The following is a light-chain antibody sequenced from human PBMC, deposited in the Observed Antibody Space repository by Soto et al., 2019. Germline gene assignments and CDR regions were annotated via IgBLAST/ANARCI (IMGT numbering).Light chain of an antibody. J-gene: IGLJ3*02. CDR3: SSYAGGHNLV. CDR2: EVS. V-gene: IGLV2-8*01. CDR1: SSDVGAYDY. Sequence: QSALTQPPSASGSPGQSVTISCTGLSSDVGAYDYVSWYQQHPGKAPKLLIYEVSKRPSGVPRRFSGSKSGNTASLNVSGLRAEDEAEYQCSSYAGGHNLVFGGGTKVTV.